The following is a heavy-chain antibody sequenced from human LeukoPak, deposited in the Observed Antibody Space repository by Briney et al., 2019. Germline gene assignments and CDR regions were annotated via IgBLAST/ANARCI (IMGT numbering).Heavy chain of an antibody. D-gene: IGHD1-26*01. CDR2: IHKAGTES. CDR3: ARVGTWELQRVFDY. J-gene: IGHJ4*02. Sequence: GGSLILSCAASGFTLTDYWMTWVRQVPGKGLEWVANIHKAGTESYYVDSMKGRFAISRDNAKNSLYLQLSSLRVDDTAVYYCARVGTWELQRVFDYWGQGTLVTVSS. CDR1: GFTLTDYW. V-gene: IGHV3-7*01.